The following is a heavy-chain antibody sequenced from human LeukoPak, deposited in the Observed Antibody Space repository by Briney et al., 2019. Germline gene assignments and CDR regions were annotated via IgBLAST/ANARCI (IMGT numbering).Heavy chain of an antibody. V-gene: IGHV4-4*07. J-gene: IGHJ4*02. D-gene: IGHD7-27*01. CDR2: FSTRGII. CDR1: GGPISGYY. Sequence: LETLSLTCTVSGGPISGYYWSWIRQPAGKGLEWIGRFSTRGIINYNPSLKSRVTMSVDTSKNHFSLKLRSVTAADTAVYYCARDLDGDSFYFDNWGQGTLVTVSS. CDR3: ARDLDGDSFYFDN.